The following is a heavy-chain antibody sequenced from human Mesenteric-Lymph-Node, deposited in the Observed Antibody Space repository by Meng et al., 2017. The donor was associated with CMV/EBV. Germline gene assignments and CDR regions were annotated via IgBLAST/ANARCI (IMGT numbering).Heavy chain of an antibody. CDR3: ARQPSDNSGWFDY. CDR1: GYTFTGYY. V-gene: IGHV1-2*02. J-gene: IGHJ4*02. D-gene: IGHD6-19*01. Sequence: ASVKVSCKTSGYTFTGYYIHWVRQASGQGLELMGWINPNSGGTNYAQKFQGRVTMTRDTSVSTAYMELSRLRSDDTAVYYCARQPSDNSGWFDYWGQGTLVTVSS. CDR2: INPNSGGT.